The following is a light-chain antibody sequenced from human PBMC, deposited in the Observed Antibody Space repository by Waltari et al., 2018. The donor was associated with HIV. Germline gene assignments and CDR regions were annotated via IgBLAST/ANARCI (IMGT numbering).Light chain of an antibody. V-gene: IGLV2-14*01. J-gene: IGLJ2*01. CDR2: EGT. CDR3: SSYTRRGTVV. CDR1: SSDLGYYDY. Sequence: QSALTQPASVSGSPGQSIVLPCTGSSSDLGYYDYVSWYQQYPGQAPKALIYEGTSRPSGTSSRFSGSKSATTAFLAISKLQTDDEADYFCSSYTRRGTVVFGGGTRLTVL.